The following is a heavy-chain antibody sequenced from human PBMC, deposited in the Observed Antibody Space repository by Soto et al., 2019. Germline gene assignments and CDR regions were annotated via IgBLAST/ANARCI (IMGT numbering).Heavy chain of an antibody. CDR1: GGSMSSYY. J-gene: IGHJ4*02. CDR2: VYYSGST. CDR3: ARVRGGSYYEGFDY. D-gene: IGHD1-26*01. Sequence: QVQLQESGPGLVKPSETLSLTCTVSGGSMSSYYWSWLRQPPGKGVEWIGYVYYSGSTKYNPSLKSRVTISVDTSKNQFSLKLSSVTAADTAVYYCARVRGGSYYEGFDYWGQGTLVTVSS. V-gene: IGHV4-59*01.